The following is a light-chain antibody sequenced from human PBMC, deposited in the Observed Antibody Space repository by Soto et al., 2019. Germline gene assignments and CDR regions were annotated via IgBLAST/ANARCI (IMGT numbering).Light chain of an antibody. J-gene: IGKJ5*01. V-gene: IGKV3-20*01. CDR2: GPS. CDR3: QQYGSSPIT. Sequence: EIVLTQSPGTLSLSPGERATLSCRASQSVSSSYLAWYQQKPGQAPRLLIYGPSSRATGIPDRFSGSGSGTDFTLTITRLEPEDFAVFYCQQYGSSPITFGQGTRLEIK. CDR1: QSVSSSY.